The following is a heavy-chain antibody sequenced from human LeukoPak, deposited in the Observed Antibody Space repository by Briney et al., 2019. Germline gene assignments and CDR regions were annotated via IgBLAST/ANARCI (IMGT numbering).Heavy chain of an antibody. CDR1: GGSITSYY. V-gene: IGHV4-59*08. CDR2: IYSSGST. D-gene: IGHD3-22*01. Sequence: PSETLSLTCTVSGGSITSYYWSWIRQPPGKGLEWMGYIYSSGSTNYNPSLKSRVTISVDTSRNQLSLKLNSVTAADTAVYFCARHYYDRSGSYSFDYWGQGALVTVSS. CDR3: ARHYYDRSGSYSFDY. J-gene: IGHJ4*02.